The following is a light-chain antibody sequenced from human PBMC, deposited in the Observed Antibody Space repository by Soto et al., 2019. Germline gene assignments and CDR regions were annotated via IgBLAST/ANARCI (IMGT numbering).Light chain of an antibody. CDR1: SSDVGRYNY. J-gene: IGLJ1*01. CDR3: SSSAITSTPMYG. Sequence: QSVLTQPASVSGSPGQSITISCTGTSSDVGRYNYVSWYQHHPGKAPKLVISEVSNRPSGISNRFSGSKSGNTAYLTISGLQAEDEADYYCSSSAITSTPMYGFGTGPKVTVL. CDR2: EVS. V-gene: IGLV2-14*01.